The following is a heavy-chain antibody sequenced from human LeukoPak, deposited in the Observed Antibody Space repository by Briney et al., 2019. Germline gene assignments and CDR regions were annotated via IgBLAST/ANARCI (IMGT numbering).Heavy chain of an antibody. J-gene: IGHJ5*02. D-gene: IGHD3-10*01. CDR2: INHSGST. CDR3: ARGYGNYYGSGSYYNRRWFDP. V-gene: IGHV4-34*01. Sequence: SETLSLTCAVYGGSFSGYYWSWIRQLPGKGLEWIGEINHSGSTNYNPSLKSRVTISVHTSKNQFSLKLSSVTAADTAVYYCARGYGNYYGSGSYYNRRWFDPWGQGTLVTVSS. CDR1: GGSFSGYY.